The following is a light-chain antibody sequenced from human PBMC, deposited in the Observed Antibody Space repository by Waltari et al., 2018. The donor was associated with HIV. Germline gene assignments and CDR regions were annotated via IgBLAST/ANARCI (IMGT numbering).Light chain of an antibody. CDR2: NGS. Sequence: SYVLTQPPSVSVAPGQTARITCGGNKIGSKSVHWYQQKAGQAPVLVVYNGSDRPSGMPERFSGSRSGNTATLTISRVEAGDEADYYCHVWDRSSDHHVFGTGTKVTVL. CDR3: HVWDRSSDHHV. CDR1: KIGSKS. V-gene: IGLV3-21*02. J-gene: IGLJ1*01.